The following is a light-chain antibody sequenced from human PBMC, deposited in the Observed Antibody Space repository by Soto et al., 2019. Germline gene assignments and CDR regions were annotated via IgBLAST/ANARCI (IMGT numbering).Light chain of an antibody. CDR3: RSYTSSSTRV. Sequence: QSALTQPASVSGSPGQSITISCTGTSSDVGGYNYVSWYQQHPGKAPKLLIYDVSSRPSGVSNRFSGSKSANTASLTISGPHAEYLAEYYCRSYTSSSTRVFGPGTKVTVL. CDR2: DVS. V-gene: IGLV2-14*01. CDR1: SSDVGGYNY. J-gene: IGLJ1*01.